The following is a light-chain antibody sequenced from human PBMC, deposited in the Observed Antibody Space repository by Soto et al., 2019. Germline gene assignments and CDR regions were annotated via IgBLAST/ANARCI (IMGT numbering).Light chain of an antibody. CDR2: GAS. CDR1: QSVRNNY. V-gene: IGKV3-20*01. Sequence: EVVLTQSPGSLSLSPGDRATLSCRASQSVRNNYLAWYQKRPGQAPSLLIYGASSRATGIPDRFSGSGSGTDFTLTISRLEPEDFTVYYCQQYGSSPGLFSFGPGTKVDIK. J-gene: IGKJ3*01. CDR3: QQYGSSPGLFS.